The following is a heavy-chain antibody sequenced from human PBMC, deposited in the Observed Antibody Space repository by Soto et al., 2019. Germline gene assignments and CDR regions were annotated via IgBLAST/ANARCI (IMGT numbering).Heavy chain of an antibody. Sequence: ASVKGSCKASGYTFTSYGISWLRQAPGQGLEWMGWISAYNGNTNYAQKLQGRVTMTTDTSTSTAYMELRSLRSDDTAVYYCARDRVGIAAAGNFDYWGQGTLVTVSS. CDR1: GYTFTSYG. D-gene: IGHD6-13*01. CDR2: ISAYNGNT. V-gene: IGHV1-18*01. J-gene: IGHJ4*02. CDR3: ARDRVGIAAAGNFDY.